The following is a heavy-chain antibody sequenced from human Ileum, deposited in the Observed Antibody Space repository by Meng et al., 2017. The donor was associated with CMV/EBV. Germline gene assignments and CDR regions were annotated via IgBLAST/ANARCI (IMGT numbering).Heavy chain of an antibody. CDR3: ARDVIGKTGGPFDY. V-gene: IGHV3-21*01. J-gene: IGHJ4*02. D-gene: IGHD1-20*01. CDR1: GLTFSDYG. CDR2: IDGSSDYR. Sequence: GGSLRLSCAASGLTFSDYGMNWVRQAPGKGLEWVSSIDGSSDYRYYADSVKGRFTISRDNAKNSLYLQMNSLRVEDTAVYYCARDVIGKTGGPFDYWGQGTRVTVSS.